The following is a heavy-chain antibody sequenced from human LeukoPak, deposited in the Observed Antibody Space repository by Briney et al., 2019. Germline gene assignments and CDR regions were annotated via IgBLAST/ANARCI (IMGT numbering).Heavy chain of an antibody. V-gene: IGHV4-34*01. CDR2: INHSGST. Sequence: SETLSLTCAVYGGSFSGYYWSWIRQPPGRGLEWIGEINHSGSTNYNPSLKSRVTISVDTSKNQFSLKLSSVTAADTAVYYCARQGWGPYSGSYYWGQGTLVTVSS. CDR3: ARQGWGPYSGSYY. J-gene: IGHJ4*02. D-gene: IGHD1-26*01. CDR1: GGSFSGYY.